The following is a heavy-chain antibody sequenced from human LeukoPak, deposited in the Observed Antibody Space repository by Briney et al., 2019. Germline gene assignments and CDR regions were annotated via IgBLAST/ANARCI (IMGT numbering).Heavy chain of an antibody. CDR3: AKGNLPMVRGVIDY. D-gene: IGHD3-10*01. V-gene: IGHV3-9*01. CDR2: ITWNSGYK. Sequence: GGSLRLSCAASGFTFDDYAMHWVRQAPGKGLEWVSGITWNSGYKAYADSVKGRFTISRDNARNSLYLQLNSLKAEDTALYYCAKGNLPMVRGVIDYWGQGSLVTVSS. J-gene: IGHJ4*02. CDR1: GFTFDDYA.